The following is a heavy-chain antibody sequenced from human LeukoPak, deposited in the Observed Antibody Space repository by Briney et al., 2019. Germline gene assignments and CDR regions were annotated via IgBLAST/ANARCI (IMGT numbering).Heavy chain of an antibody. J-gene: IGHJ1*01. CDR2: IYYSGST. V-gene: IGHV4-59*01. CDR1: GGSISSYY. D-gene: IGHD6-19*01. CDR3: ASYYSSGPSCQH. Sequence: SETLSLTCTVSGGSISSYYWSWVRQPPGKGLEWIGYIYYSGSTNYNPSLKSRVTISVDTSKNQFSLKLSSVTAADTAVYYCASYYSSGPSCQHWGQGTLVTVSS.